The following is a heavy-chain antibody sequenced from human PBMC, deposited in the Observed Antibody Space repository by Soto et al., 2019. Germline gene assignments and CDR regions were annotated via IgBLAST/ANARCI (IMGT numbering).Heavy chain of an antibody. J-gene: IGHJ5*02. D-gene: IGHD3-22*01. CDR1: GGSIGGGY. V-gene: IGHV4-59*01. Sequence: PSETLSLTCSVSGGSIGGGYGTWIRQPPGKGLEWIGYIYYGGSINYNPSLKSRVIISVDTAKNQFSLRLSSVSTADTAVYYCKGAYYDVSGYSLDPWGQGTSVTVSS. CDR3: KGAYYDVSGYSLDP. CDR2: IYYGGSI.